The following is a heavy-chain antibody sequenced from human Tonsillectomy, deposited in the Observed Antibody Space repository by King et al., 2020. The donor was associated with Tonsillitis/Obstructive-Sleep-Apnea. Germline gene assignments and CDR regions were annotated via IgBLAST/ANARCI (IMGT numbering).Heavy chain of an antibody. Sequence: VQLVESGGASVQPGGSLRLSCAASGFDFNVYSMNWVRQAPGKGLEWVSYLSSSSQTIYYADSVRGRFTISRDNANNSLFLQMNSLRDEDTAVYYCVRDRHFQWSYAAPPYFDSWGQGILVTVSS. D-gene: IGHD1-26*01. CDR2: LSSSSQTI. J-gene: IGHJ4*02. V-gene: IGHV3-48*02. CDR3: VRDRHFQWSYAAPPYFDS. CDR1: GFDFNVYS.